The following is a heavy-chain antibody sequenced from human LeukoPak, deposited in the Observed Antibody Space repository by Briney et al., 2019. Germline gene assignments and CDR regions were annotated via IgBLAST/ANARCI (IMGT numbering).Heavy chain of an antibody. J-gene: IGHJ4*02. Sequence: GASVKVSCKASGGTFSSYAISWVRQAPGQGLEWMGGIIPIFGTANYAQKFQGRVTITTDESTSTAYMELSSLRSEDTAVYYCARDGCSSTSCYADPFFDYWGQGTLVTVSS. V-gene: IGHV1-69*05. CDR1: GGTFSSYA. CDR3: ARDGCSSTSCYADPFFDY. D-gene: IGHD2-2*01. CDR2: IIPIFGTA.